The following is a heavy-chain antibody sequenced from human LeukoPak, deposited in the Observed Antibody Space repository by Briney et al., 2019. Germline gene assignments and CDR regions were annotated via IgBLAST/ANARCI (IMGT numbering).Heavy chain of an antibody. CDR1: GGSISSGGYY. CDR2: IYYSGST. J-gene: IGHJ4*02. V-gene: IGHV4-31*03. Sequence: PSQTLSLTCTVSGGSISSGGYYWSWIRQHPGKGLEWIGYIYYSGSTYYNPSLKSRVTISVDTSKNQFSLKLSSVTAADPAVYYCGSGSKWELLFDYWGQGTLVTVSS. CDR3: GSGSKWELLFDY. D-gene: IGHD1-26*01.